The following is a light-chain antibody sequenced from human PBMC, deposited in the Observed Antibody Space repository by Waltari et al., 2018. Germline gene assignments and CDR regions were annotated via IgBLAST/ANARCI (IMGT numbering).Light chain of an antibody. Sequence: DIQMTQSPSSLSASVGDRVTITCRASQSITTFLNWYQQKPGKAPKLLIYAANNLQSGVPSRFSGSGSGTDFALTISSLQPEDFATYYCQQSYTTSEVTFGGGSRVEIK. CDR1: QSITTF. J-gene: IGKJ4*01. CDR2: AAN. V-gene: IGKV1-39*01. CDR3: QQSYTTSEVT.